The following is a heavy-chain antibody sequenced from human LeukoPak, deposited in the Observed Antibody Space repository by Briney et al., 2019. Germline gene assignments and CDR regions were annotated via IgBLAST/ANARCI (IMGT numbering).Heavy chain of an antibody. V-gene: IGHV4-59*01. CDR3: ARETSQKGAHYMDG. D-gene: IGHD3-16*01. Sequence: SETLSLTCTVSGGSISSYYWSWIRQPPGKGLEWLGYIYYSGSTNYNPVRKSRVTTSVDTSKKQFSLKLSSVTAAETAVYYCARETSQKGAHYMDGWGKGTTVTISS. J-gene: IGHJ6*03. CDR1: GGSISSYY. CDR2: IYYSGST.